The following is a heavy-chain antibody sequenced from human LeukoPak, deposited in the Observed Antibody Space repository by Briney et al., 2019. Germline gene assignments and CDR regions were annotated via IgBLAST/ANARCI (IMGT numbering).Heavy chain of an antibody. Sequence: QSGGSLRLSRVASGFTFSSTWMSWVRQAPGKGLEWVANIKQDGSEKYYVDSVKGRFTISRDNAKNSLYLQMNSLRVEDTAVYHCARSEAGGTYWGQGTLVTVSS. V-gene: IGHV3-7*01. J-gene: IGHJ4*02. CDR3: ARSEAGGTY. D-gene: IGHD3-16*01. CDR1: GFTFSSTW. CDR2: IKQDGSEK.